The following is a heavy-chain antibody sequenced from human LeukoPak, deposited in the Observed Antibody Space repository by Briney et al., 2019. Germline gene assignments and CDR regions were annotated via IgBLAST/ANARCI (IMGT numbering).Heavy chain of an antibody. V-gene: IGHV3-23*01. Sequence: AGTLRLSCAASGFTFSSYGMSWVRQAPGKGLEWVSAISGSGGSTYYADPGKGRFTISRDNTKNTLYLQMDSLRAEGTAVYYCAKDRHAPGRYCSSTSCFPFDSWGQGTLVTVSS. J-gene: IGHJ5*01. CDR3: AKDRHAPGRYCSSTSCFPFDS. D-gene: IGHD2-2*01. CDR2: ISGSGGST. CDR1: GFTFSSYG.